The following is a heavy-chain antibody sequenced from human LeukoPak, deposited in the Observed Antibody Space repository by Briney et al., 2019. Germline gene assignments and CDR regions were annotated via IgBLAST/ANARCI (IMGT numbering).Heavy chain of an antibody. V-gene: IGHV1-24*01. D-gene: IGHD3-16*01. J-gene: IGHJ6*02. Sequence: GASVKVSCKVSGYTLTELSMHWVRQAPGKGLEWMGGFDPEDGETIYAQKFQARVTMTEDTSTGTAYMELSSLRSEDTAVYYCASASQGGAPNDYGMDVWGQGTTVTVSS. CDR2: FDPEDGET. CDR3: ASASQGGAPNDYGMDV. CDR1: GYTLTELS.